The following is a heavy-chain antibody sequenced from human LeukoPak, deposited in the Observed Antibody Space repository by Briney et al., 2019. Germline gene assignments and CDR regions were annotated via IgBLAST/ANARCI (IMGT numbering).Heavy chain of an antibody. Sequence: SETLSLTCTVSGGSISSYYWSWIRQPAGKGLEWLGRIYTSGSTNYNPSLKSRVTISVDTSKNQFSLKLSSVTAADTAVYYCARVEGMVRGVVPYYYYYYMDVWGKGTTVTVSS. J-gene: IGHJ6*03. V-gene: IGHV4-4*07. CDR3: ARVEGMVRGVVPYYYYYYMDV. CDR1: GGSISSYY. D-gene: IGHD3-10*01. CDR2: IYTSGST.